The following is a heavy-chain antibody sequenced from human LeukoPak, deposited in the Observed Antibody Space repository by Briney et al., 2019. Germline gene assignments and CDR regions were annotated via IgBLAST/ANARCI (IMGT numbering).Heavy chain of an antibody. Sequence: GGSLRLSCAASGSILNNFALHWVRQAPGKGLEWVAVIAYDGSKNFYADSVKGRFTISRDNSKNTLYLQMNSLRAEDTAVHYCAKGLESAAGTGFEYWGQGTLVTVSS. CDR3: AKGLESAAGTGFEY. CDR2: IAYDGSKN. V-gene: IGHV3-30*04. J-gene: IGHJ4*02. D-gene: IGHD6-13*01. CDR1: GSILNNFA.